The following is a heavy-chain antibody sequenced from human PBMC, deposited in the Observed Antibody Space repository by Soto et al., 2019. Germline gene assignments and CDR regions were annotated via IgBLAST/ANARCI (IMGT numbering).Heavy chain of an antibody. CDR3: ASGLGSSRS. Sequence: PGGSLRLSCVASGFTFSSYTMNWVRQTPGRRLEWVAYISSSGSTIYYAESVKGRFTVSRDNAKSSLYLQMDGLRDEDTAVYHCASGLGSSRSWGQGSRVTVSS. J-gene: IGHJ1*01. D-gene: IGHD3-10*01. V-gene: IGHV3-48*02. CDR2: ISSSGSTI. CDR1: GFTFSSYT.